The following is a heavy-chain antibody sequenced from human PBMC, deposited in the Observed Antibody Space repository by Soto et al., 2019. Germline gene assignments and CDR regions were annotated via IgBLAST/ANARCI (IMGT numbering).Heavy chain of an antibody. Sequence: PGGSLRLSCAASGFTFSSYSMNWVRQAPGKGLEWVSSISSSSSYIYYADSVKGRFTISRDNAKNSLYLQMNSLRAEDTAVYYCARERYCSGGSCQTTTYYFDYWGQGTLVTVSS. J-gene: IGHJ4*02. CDR2: ISSSSSYI. V-gene: IGHV3-21*01. CDR1: GFTFSSYS. CDR3: ARERYCSGGSCQTTTYYFDY. D-gene: IGHD2-15*01.